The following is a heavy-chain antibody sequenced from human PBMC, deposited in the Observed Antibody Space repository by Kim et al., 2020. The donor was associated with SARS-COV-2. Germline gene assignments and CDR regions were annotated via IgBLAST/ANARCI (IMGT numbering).Heavy chain of an antibody. J-gene: IGHJ6*02. CDR1: GFTFSSYG. Sequence: GGSLRLSCAASGFTFSSYGMHWVRQAPGKGLEWVAVISYDGSNKYYADSVKGRFTISRDNSKNTLYLQMNSLRAEDTAVYYCARDRGSSWTSYYYYGMDVWGQGTTVTVSS. V-gene: IGHV3-33*05. CDR3: ARDRGSSWTSYYYYGMDV. D-gene: IGHD6-13*01. CDR2: ISYDGSNK.